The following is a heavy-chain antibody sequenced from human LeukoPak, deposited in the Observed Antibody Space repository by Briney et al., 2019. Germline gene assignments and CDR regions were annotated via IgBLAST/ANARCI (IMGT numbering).Heavy chain of an antibody. V-gene: IGHV3-30*18. CDR1: GFTFSSYA. Sequence: PGRSLKLSCGASGFTFSSYALHWVRQAPGKGLEWVAVISFDGSDISYADSVKGRFSISRDNSKNTLYLQMNSLRAEDTAVYYCAKDLGAPGQRLGIYWGQGTLVTVSS. CDR2: ISFDGSDI. D-gene: IGHD1-26*01. CDR3: AKDLGAPGQRLGIY. J-gene: IGHJ4*02.